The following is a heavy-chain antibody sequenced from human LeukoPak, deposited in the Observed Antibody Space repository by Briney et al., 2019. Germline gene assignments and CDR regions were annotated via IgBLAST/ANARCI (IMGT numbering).Heavy chain of an antibody. CDR1: GYSFTNYW. D-gene: IGHD2-15*01. V-gene: IGHV5-51*01. J-gene: IGHJ5*02. CDR3: ARIDAGGNRFDP. Sequence: GESLKISCKGSGYSFTNYWIGWVRQMPGKGLEWMGIIYSPSFQGQVIISADKSISTAYLQWSSLKASDTAMYYCARIDAGGNRFDPWGQGTLVTVSS. CDR2: I.